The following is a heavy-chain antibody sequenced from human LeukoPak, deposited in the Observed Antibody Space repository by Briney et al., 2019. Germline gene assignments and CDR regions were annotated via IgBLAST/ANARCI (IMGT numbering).Heavy chain of an antibody. CDR2: ISYDGSNK. J-gene: IGHJ4*02. Sequence: QPGGSLRLSCAASGSTFSSYAMHWVRQAPGKGLEWVAVISYDGSNKYYADSVKGRFTISRDNSKNTLYLQMNSLRAEDTAVYYCARDRHVWGSYRPPHFDYWGQGTLVTVSS. V-gene: IGHV3-30-3*01. CDR1: GSTFSSYA. D-gene: IGHD3-16*02. CDR3: ARDRHVWGSYRPPHFDY.